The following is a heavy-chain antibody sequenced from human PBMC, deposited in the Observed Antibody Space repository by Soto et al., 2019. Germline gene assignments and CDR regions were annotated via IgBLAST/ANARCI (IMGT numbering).Heavy chain of an antibody. V-gene: IGHV4-4*02. D-gene: IGHD2-15*01. CDR1: GGSISSSNW. CDR2: IYHSGST. CDR3: AREYCSGGSCYPNNWFDP. Sequence: PSETLSLTCAVSGGSISSSNWWSWVRQPPGKGLEWIGEIYHSGSTNYNPSLKSRVTISVDKSKNQFPLKLSSVTAADTAVYYCAREYCSGGSCYPNNWFDPWGQGTLVTVSS. J-gene: IGHJ5*02.